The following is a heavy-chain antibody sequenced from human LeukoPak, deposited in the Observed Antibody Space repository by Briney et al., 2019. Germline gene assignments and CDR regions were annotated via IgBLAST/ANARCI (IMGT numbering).Heavy chain of an antibody. CDR3: ARDYVLLWFGETHFDY. Sequence: PGGSLRLSCAASGFTFSSYSMNWVRQAPGKGLESVSSISSSSYIYYADSVKGRFTISRDNAKNSLYLQMNSLRAEDTAVYYCARDYVLLWFGETHFDYWGQGTLVTVSS. CDR2: ISSSSYI. CDR1: GFTFSSYS. J-gene: IGHJ4*02. D-gene: IGHD3-10*01. V-gene: IGHV3-21*01.